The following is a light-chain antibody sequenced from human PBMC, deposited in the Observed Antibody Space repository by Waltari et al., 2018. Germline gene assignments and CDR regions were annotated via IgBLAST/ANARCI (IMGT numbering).Light chain of an antibody. CDR3: SSYTITYTRV. J-gene: IGLJ3*02. Sequence: QSALTQPASVSGSPGQSITISCTGTSSDIGANNYVSWYRQHPGKAPKLILSHVTTRTSGVSNRFSGSKSGNTASLTISGLQAEDEADYFCSSYTITYTRVFGGGTKLTVL. V-gene: IGLV2-14*01. CDR2: HVT. CDR1: SSDIGANNY.